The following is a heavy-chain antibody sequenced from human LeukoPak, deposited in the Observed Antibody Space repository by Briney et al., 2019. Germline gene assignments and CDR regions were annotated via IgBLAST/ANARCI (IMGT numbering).Heavy chain of an antibody. D-gene: IGHD3-10*02. CDR1: GFTFSTYW. CDR2: INGDGSST. V-gene: IGHV3-74*01. Sequence: GGSLRLSCAASGFTFSTYWMHWLRQAPGKGLVWVSRINGDGSSTSYADSVKGRFTISRDNAKNTLYLQMNSLRAEDTAVYYCAELGITMIGGVWGKGTTVTISS. CDR3: AELGITMIGGV. J-gene: IGHJ6*04.